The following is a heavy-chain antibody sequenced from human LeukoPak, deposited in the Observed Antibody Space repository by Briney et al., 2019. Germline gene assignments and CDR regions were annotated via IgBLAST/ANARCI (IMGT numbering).Heavy chain of an antibody. V-gene: IGHV3-21*01. D-gene: IGHD2-2*01. CDR1: GFTFDSFV. CDR3: AKDGSSTWYFDY. Sequence: GGSLRLSCAVSGFTFDSFVMHWVRQAPGKGLEWVSCISSGSGLIYYADSVRGRFTISRDNAKNSLYLQMNSLRAEDTAVYYCAKDGSSTWYFDYWGQGSLVTVSS. CDR2: ISSGSGLI. J-gene: IGHJ4*02.